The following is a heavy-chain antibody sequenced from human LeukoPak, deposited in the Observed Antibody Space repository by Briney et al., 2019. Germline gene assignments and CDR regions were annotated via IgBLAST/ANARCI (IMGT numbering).Heavy chain of an antibody. CDR1: GGSISSDDYY. J-gene: IGHJ4*02. Sequence: XPSETLSLTCTVSGGSISSDDYYWSWIRQPPGKGLEWIGYISYSGNTYYNPSLKSRVTISVDTSKNQFSLKLSSVTVADTAVYYCARDRKYGSESLRRLDYWGQGTLVTVSS. CDR3: ARDRKYGSESLRRLDY. D-gene: IGHD3-10*01. V-gene: IGHV4-30-4*01. CDR2: ISYSGNT.